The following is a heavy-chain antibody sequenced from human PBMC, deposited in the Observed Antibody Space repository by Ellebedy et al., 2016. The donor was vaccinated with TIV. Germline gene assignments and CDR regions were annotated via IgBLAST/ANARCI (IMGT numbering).Heavy chain of an antibody. CDR2: IKEDGSEK. J-gene: IGHJ3*02. Sequence: GGSLRLSXAASGFTFSTNTMNWVRQAPGKGLEWVANIKEDGSEKYYMDSVKGRFTISRDNAKNSLYLQMSSLRADDSAVYYCATKGGGDGIWGQGTMVTVSS. V-gene: IGHV3-7*01. CDR1: GFTFSTNT. CDR3: ATKGGGDGI. D-gene: IGHD2-21*02.